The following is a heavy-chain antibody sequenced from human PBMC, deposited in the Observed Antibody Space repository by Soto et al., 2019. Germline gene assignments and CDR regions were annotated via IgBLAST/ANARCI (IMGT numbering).Heavy chain of an antibody. J-gene: IGHJ4*02. CDR2: IYYDGSNK. Sequence: QVQLVESGGGVVQPGRSLRLSCAVSGFTFSSYGMNWVRQAPGKGLEWVAAIYYDGSNKYYADSARGRFTISRDNFKNTLYLHMNSLRAEDTAVYYCARDSKDDSSGYYAGFDYWGQGTLVTVSS. CDR1: GFTFSSYG. V-gene: IGHV3-33*01. D-gene: IGHD3-22*01. CDR3: ARDSKDDSSGYYAGFDY.